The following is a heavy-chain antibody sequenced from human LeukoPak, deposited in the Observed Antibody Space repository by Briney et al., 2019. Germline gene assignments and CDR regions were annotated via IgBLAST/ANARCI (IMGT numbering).Heavy chain of an antibody. D-gene: IGHD3-10*01. V-gene: IGHV1-2*02. J-gene: IGHJ6*03. CDR1: GYTFTGYY. Sequence: ASVKVSCKASGYTFTGYYMHWVRQAPGQGLEWMGWINPNSGGTNYAQKFQGRVPMTRDTSISTAYMELSRLRSDDTAVYYCARDSFGIWFGELSFYYYMDVWGKGTTVTVSS. CDR3: ARDSFGIWFGELSFYYYMDV. CDR2: INPNSGGT.